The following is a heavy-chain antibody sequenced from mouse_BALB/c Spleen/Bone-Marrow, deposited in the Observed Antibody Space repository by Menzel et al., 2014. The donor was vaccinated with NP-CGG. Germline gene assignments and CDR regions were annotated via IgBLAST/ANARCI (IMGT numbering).Heavy chain of an antibody. D-gene: IGHD2-14*01. Sequence: QVQLKDSGAELARPGASVKLSCKASGYTFTNYWIQWVKQRPGQGLEWIGTIYPGDGDTRYTQNFKGRATLNADKSSNTAYMQLSSLASEDSAVYYCARRGYDEGFYFPMDYWGQGISVTVSS. CDR3: ARRGYDEGFYFPMDY. CDR2: IYPGDGDT. CDR1: GYTFTNYW. J-gene: IGHJ4*01. V-gene: IGHV1-87*01.